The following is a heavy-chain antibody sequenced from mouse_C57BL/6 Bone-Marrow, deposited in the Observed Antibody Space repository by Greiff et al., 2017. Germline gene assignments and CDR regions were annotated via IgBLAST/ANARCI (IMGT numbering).Heavy chain of an antibody. Sequence: QVQLQQSGAELMKPGASVKLSCKATGYKFTGYWIEWVKQRPGHGLEWIGEILPGSGSTNYNEKFKGTATVTADTSSNTAYMQLSILTTEDSAIYYCASPYWSFDVWGTGTTVTVSS. J-gene: IGHJ1*03. CDR3: ASPYWSFDV. CDR1: GYKFTGYW. V-gene: IGHV1-9*01. CDR2: ILPGSGST.